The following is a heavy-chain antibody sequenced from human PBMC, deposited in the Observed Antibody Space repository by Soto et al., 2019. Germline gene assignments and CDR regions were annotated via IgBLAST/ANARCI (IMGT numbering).Heavy chain of an antibody. J-gene: IGHJ5*02. Sequence: QVQLLQSGAELKRPGSSVKVSCKASGETFSTLAITWVRQAPGHGPEWMGGIIPLFGTAHYARRFEDRVTMTADESTSTAYMELRSLTSEDTAIYYCARGSPCSTTTCSLNEVWFDPWGQGTLVTVST. CDR3: ARGSPCSTTTCSLNEVWFDP. V-gene: IGHV1-69*01. D-gene: IGHD1-1*01. CDR2: IIPLFGTA. CDR1: GETFSTLA.